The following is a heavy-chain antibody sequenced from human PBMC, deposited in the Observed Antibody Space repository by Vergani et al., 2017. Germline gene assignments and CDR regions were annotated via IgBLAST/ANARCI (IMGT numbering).Heavy chain of an antibody. CDR1: GYTFTDHY. CDR3: ATPQTVTTGGMEV. V-gene: IGHV1-69-2*01. CDR2: VDPEDGET. Sequence: VQSQVQLVQSGATMKISCKVSGYTFTDHYMHWVKQAPGKGLEWMGLVDPEDGETIYAEKFKGRVTIAADTSTDTAHLELSSLRSEDTAVYYCATPQTVTTGGMEVWGQGTTVIVSS. D-gene: IGHD4-17*01. J-gene: IGHJ6*02.